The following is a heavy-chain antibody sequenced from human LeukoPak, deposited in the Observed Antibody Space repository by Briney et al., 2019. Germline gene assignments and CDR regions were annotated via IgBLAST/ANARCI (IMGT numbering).Heavy chain of an antibody. D-gene: IGHD5-24*01. CDR3: ARHGVDGYSPEFDY. CDR1: GDSISTSSYY. V-gene: IGHV4-39*01. J-gene: IGHJ4*02. CDR2: IYYSGST. Sequence: SETLSLTCSVSGDSISTSSYYWGWIRQPPGKGLEWIGTIYYSGSTYYNPSLTSRVTISVDTSKNQFSLKLSSVTAADTAVYYCARHGVDGYSPEFDYWGQGTLVTVSS.